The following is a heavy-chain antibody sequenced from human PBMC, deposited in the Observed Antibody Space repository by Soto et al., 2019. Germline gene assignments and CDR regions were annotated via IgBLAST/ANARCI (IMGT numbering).Heavy chain of an antibody. D-gene: IGHD2-15*01. J-gene: IGHJ5*02. CDR2: AYYSGST. Sequence: QLQLQESGPGLVKPSETLSLACTVSGGSISSSRYSWGWIRQPPGKGLEWIGSAYYSGSTYYNPSLKSRVPMSVDTSKNQFSLKLSSVTAADTAVYYCATRQGGSYNWFDPWGQGTLVTVSS. CDR1: GGSISSSRYS. V-gene: IGHV4-39*01. CDR3: ATRQGGSYNWFDP.